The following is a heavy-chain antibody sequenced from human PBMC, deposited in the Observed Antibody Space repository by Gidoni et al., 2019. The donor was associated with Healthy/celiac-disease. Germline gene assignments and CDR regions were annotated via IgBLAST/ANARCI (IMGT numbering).Heavy chain of an antibody. CDR3: ARDHSGYDLDY. D-gene: IGHD5-12*01. CDR2: INPSGGST. J-gene: IGHJ4*02. V-gene: IGHV1-46*01. CDR1: GYTFPSYY. Sequence: QVQLVQSGAEVKKPGASVKVSCKASGYTFPSYYMPWLLQAPGHGLEWMGRINPSGGSTSYAQKFQGRVTMTRDTSTSTVYMELSSLRSEDTAVYYCARDHSGYDLDYWGQGTLVTVSS.